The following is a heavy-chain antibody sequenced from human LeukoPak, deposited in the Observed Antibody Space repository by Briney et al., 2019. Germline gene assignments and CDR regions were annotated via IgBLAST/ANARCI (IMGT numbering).Heavy chain of an antibody. Sequence: SETLSLTCTVSGDSLRKSTFYWVWIRQPPGKGLEWIGSIYYSGGADYNPSLQSRVTISVDTSKNEFSLKVRSVTAADTAVYYCARMEYCSSTSCYTGVRYFDLWGRGTLVTV. D-gene: IGHD2-2*02. V-gene: IGHV4-39*07. CDR1: GDSLRKSTFY. CDR3: ARMEYCSSTSCYTGVRYFDL. CDR2: IYYSGGA. J-gene: IGHJ2*01.